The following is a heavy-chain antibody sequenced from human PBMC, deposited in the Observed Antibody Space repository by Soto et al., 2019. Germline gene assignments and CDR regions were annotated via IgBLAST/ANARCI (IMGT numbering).Heavy chain of an antibody. CDR2: IDPSDSYT. V-gene: IGHV5-10-1*01. CDR1: GYSFTSYW. D-gene: IGHD2-15*01. J-gene: IGHJ3*02. Sequence: EVQLVQSGAEVKKPGESLRISCKGSGYSFTSYWISWVRQMPGKGLEWMGRIDPSDSYTNYSPSFQGHVTISADKSIXTXYXXWSSLKASDTAMYYCARRERYCSGGSCYSGDAFDIWGQGTMVTVSS. CDR3: ARRERYCSGGSCYSGDAFDI.